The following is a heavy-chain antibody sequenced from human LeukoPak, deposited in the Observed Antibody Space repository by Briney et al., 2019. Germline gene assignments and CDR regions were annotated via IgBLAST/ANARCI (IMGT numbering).Heavy chain of an antibody. V-gene: IGHV1-69*05. D-gene: IGHD2-2*01. J-gene: IGHJ4*02. CDR1: GGTFSSYA. CDR3: ARGPIVVVPAAITYFDY. Sequence: ASVKVSCKASGGTFSSYAISWVRQAPGQGLEWMGGIIPIFGTATYAQKFQGRVTITTDESTSTAYMELSSPRSEDTAVYYCARGPIVVVPAAITYFDYWGQGTLVTVSS. CDR2: IIPIFGTA.